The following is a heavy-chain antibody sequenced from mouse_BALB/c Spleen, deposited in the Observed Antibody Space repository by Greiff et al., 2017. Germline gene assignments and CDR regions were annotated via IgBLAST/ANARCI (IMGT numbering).Heavy chain of an antibody. J-gene: IGHJ4*01. CDR3: ARDHGYYSGDYYAMDY. CDR2: IWGDGST. D-gene: IGHD2-3*01. CDR1: GFSLTGYG. V-gene: IGHV2-6-7*01. Sequence: QVQLQQSGPGLVAPSQSLSITCTVSGFSLTGYGVNWVRQPPGKGLEWLGMIWGDGSTDYNSALKSRLSISKDNSKSQVFLKMNSLQTDDTARYYCARDHGYYSGDYYAMDYWGQGTSVTVSS.